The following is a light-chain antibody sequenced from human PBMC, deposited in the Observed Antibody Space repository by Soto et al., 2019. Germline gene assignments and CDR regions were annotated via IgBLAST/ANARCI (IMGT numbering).Light chain of an antibody. CDR3: QQYVSFPWT. J-gene: IGKJ1*01. V-gene: IGKV4-1*01. CDR2: WAS. Sequence: DIVMTQSPDSLAVSLGERATINCKSSQSVLYSSNNKNYLAWYQQRPGQPPNLLIYWASTRESVVPDRFSGSGSGTDFTLTISSLQAEDVAIYYYQQYVSFPWTFGQGTKVEIK. CDR1: QSVLYSSNNKNY.